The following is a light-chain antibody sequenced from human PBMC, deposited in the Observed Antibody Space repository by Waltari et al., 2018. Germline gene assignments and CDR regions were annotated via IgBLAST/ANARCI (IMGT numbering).Light chain of an antibody. J-gene: IGKJ1*01. CDR3: QQSYSTPRT. CDR1: QSISRY. CDR2: AAL. V-gene: IGKV1-39*01. Sequence: DIQTTQYPSSMSASVGDTVTITWRASQSISRYLSWYQQKPGKAPKLLISAALNLQSGAPSRFSGRGSGTDFTLTINSLQPEDFATYYCQQSYSTPRTFGQGTKVEIK.